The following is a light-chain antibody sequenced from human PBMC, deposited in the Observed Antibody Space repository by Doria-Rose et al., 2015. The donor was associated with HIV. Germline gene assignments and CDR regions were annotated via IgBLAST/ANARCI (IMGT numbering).Light chain of an antibody. V-gene: IGLV1-47*01. J-gene: IGLJ2*01. Sequence: QPGLTQPPSASGTPGQRVTISCSGSSSNIGSNYVYWHQQLPGTAPKLLISRNNHRPSGVPDRFSGSKSGTSASLAISGLRSEDEAAYYCAAWDDSLSGDVVFGGGTKLTVL. CDR1: SSNIGSNY. CDR3: AAWDDSLSGDVV. CDR2: RNN.